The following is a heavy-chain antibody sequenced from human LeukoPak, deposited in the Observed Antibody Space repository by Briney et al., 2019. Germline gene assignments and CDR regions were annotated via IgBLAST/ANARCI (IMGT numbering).Heavy chain of an antibody. CDR3: AREGRLLGAFDV. CDR1: GFAFSTYW. D-gene: IGHD2-15*01. V-gene: IGHV3-7*01. J-gene: IGHJ3*01. CDR2: IKPDGSHV. Sequence: GGSLRLSCAASGFAFSTYWMNWVRQAPGKGLEWVADIKPDGSHVSYVDSVKGRFSISRDNAQNSLYLQVSSLRAEDTAIYYCAREGRLLGAFDVWGQGTMVTVSS.